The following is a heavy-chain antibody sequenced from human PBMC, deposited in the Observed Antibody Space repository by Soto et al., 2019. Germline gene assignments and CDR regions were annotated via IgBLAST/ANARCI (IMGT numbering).Heavy chain of an antibody. Sequence: ASVKVSCRASGYTFTSYGISWVRQAPGQGLEWMGWISAYNGNTNYAQKLQGRVTITTDTSTSTAYMELRSLRSEDTAVYYCVFFCVSYDSSGYYYSDAEYFHHWGQGTLVTVSS. CDR1: GYTFTSYG. J-gene: IGHJ1*01. D-gene: IGHD3-22*01. CDR2: ISAYNGNT. CDR3: VFFCVSYDSSGYYYSDAEYFHH. V-gene: IGHV1-18*01.